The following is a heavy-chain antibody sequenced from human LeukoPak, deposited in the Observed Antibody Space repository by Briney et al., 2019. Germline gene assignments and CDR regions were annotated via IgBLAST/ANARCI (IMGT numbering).Heavy chain of an antibody. CDR3: AKDIVGYSYGHYFDY. CDR1: GFTFSSYA. V-gene: IGHV3-23*01. CDR2: ISGSGGST. Sequence: PGGSLRLSCAASGFTFSSYAMSWVRQAPGKGLEWVSAISGSGGSTYYADSVKGRFTISRDNSKNTLYLQMNSLRAEDTAVYYCAKDIVGYSYGHYFDYWGQGTLVTVSS. D-gene: IGHD5-18*01. J-gene: IGHJ4*02.